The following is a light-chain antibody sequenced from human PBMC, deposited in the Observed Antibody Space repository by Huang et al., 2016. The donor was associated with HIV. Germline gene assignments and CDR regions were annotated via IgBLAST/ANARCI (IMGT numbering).Light chain of an antibody. CDR2: AAS. Sequence: DIHMTQSPSSLPSSVGDRVTITCRASQDIRNYLAWYQQKPGTAPKLLISAASTLQSGVPSRFSGSGSGTDFTLTIGSLQPEDVATYYCQKYNSAPYTFGQGTKLEIK. J-gene: IGKJ2*01. V-gene: IGKV1-27*01. CDR3: QKYNSAPYT. CDR1: QDIRNY.